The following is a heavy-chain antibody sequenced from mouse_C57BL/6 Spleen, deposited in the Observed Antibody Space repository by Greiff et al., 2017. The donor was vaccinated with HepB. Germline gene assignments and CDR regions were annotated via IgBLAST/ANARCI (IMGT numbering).Heavy chain of an antibody. CDR3: ARIYYGYFDY. D-gene: IGHD2-1*01. CDR1: GFTFSDYG. Sequence: EVKLVESGGGLVKPGGSLKLSCAASGFTFSDYGMHWVRQAPEKGLEWVAYISSGSSTIYYADTVKGRFTISRDNAKNTLFLQMTSLRSEDTAMYYCARIYYGYFDYWGQGTTLTVSS. V-gene: IGHV5-17*01. J-gene: IGHJ2*01. CDR2: ISSGSSTI.